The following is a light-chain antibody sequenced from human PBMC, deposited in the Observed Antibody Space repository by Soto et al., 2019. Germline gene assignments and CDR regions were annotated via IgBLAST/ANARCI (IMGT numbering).Light chain of an antibody. CDR3: QSYDSSLSVV. V-gene: IGLV1-40*01. Sequence: QLVLTQPPSVSGAPGQRVTISCTGSSSNIGADSDVHWYQQLPGTAPKLLIYANNHRPSGVPDRFSGSKSGTSASLAITGLQAEDEADYYCQSYDSSLSVVFGGGTKLTVL. CDR1: SSNIGADSD. CDR2: ANN. J-gene: IGLJ2*01.